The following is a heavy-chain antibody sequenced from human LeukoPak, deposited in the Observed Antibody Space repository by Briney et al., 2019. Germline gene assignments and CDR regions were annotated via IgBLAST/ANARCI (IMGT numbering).Heavy chain of an antibody. D-gene: IGHD3-22*01. V-gene: IGHV4-59*01. J-gene: IGHJ4*02. CDR2: TYYCGNT. CDR3: ARVFHDSSGYPFDY. CDR1: GGSMSSYY. Sequence: PSETLSLTCTVSGGSMSSYYWSWIRQPPGKGLEWIGYTYYCGNTNCNPSLKSRVTISVDTSKNQFSLKVSSVTAADTAVYYCARVFHDSSGYPFDYWGQGTLVTVSS.